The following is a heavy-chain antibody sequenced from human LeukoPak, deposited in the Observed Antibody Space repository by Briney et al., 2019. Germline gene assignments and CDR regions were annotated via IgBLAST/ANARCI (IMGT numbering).Heavy chain of an antibody. CDR1: GYSFTSYW. J-gene: IGHJ6*03. D-gene: IGHD4-11*01. V-gene: IGHV5-51*01. Sequence: GESLKISCKGTGYSFTSYWIGWVRQMPGKGLEWMGIIYPGGSDTRYSPSFQGQVTISADKSISTAYLQWSSLKASDTAMYYCATTTAKFDYYYYMDVWGKGTTVTVSS. CDR3: ATTTAKFDYYYYMDV. CDR2: IYPGGSDT.